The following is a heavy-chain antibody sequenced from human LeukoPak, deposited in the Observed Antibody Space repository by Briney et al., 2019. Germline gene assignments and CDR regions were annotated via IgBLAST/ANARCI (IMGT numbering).Heavy chain of an antibody. V-gene: IGHV1-18*01. CDR2: ISAYNGNT. Sequence: ASVKVSCKASGYTFTSYGISWVRQAPGQGLEWMGCISAYNGNTNYAQKLQGRVTMTTDTSTSTAYMELRSLRSDDTAVYYCARDLGWRDSSGSSDYWGQGTLVTVSS. D-gene: IGHD3-22*01. J-gene: IGHJ4*02. CDR3: ARDLGWRDSSGSSDY. CDR1: GYTFTSYG.